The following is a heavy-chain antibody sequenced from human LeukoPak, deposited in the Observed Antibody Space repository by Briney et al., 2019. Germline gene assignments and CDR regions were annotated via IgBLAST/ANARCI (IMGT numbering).Heavy chain of an antibody. CDR2: ITGSGGNT. J-gene: IGHJ4*02. Sequence: PGGSLRLSCAASGFIFSSYSMSWVRQAPGKGLEWVSVITGSGGNTYYADSVKGRCTISKDNSKNTVYLQMSSLRADDTAVYYCAKLKYSSGWDPFDYWGQGTLVTVSS. D-gene: IGHD6-19*01. CDR3: AKLKYSSGWDPFDY. V-gene: IGHV3-23*01. CDR1: GFIFSSYS.